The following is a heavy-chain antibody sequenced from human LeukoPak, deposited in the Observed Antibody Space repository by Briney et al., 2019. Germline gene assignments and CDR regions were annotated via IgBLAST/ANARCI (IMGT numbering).Heavy chain of an antibody. Sequence: SETLSLTCTVSGGSISSSSYHWGWIRQPPGKGLEWIGSINYSGNTYYNASLKSRVTISVDTSKNQFSLKLNSVTAADTAVFYCARGHSSGWYPAARNYYYGMDVWGQGTTVTVSS. CDR2: INYSGNT. CDR3: ARGHSSGWYPAARNYYYGMDV. CDR1: GGSISSSSYH. J-gene: IGHJ6*02. D-gene: IGHD6-19*01. V-gene: IGHV4-39*07.